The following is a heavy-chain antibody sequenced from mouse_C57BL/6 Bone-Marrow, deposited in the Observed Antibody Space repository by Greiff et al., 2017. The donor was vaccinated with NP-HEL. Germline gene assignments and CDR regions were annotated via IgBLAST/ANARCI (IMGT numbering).Heavy chain of an antibody. J-gene: IGHJ1*03. CDR2: IYPGSGST. Sequence: QVQLQQPGAELVKPGASVKMSCKASGYTFTSYWITWVKQRPGQGLEWIGDIYPGSGSTNYTEKFKSKATLTVDTSSITAYMQLSSLTAEDAAVYYCAYYYGSSPYFEVWGTGTTVTVSS. CDR1: GYTFTSYW. CDR3: AYYYGSSPYFEV. D-gene: IGHD1-1*01. V-gene: IGHV1-55*01.